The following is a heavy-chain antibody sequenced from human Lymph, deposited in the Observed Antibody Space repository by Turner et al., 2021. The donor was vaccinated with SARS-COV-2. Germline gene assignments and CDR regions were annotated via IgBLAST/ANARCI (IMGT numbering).Heavy chain of an antibody. CDR2: IYSGGST. J-gene: IGHJ6*02. CDR1: GFIVSSNY. CDR3: ARDLQLYGMDV. Sequence: EVQLVETGGGWIQPGGSLRLSCAASGFIVSSNYMNWVRQAPGKGLEWVSLIYSGGSTYYADSVKGRFTISRDNSKNTLYLQMNSLRAEDTAVYYCARDLQLYGMDVWGQGTTVTVSS. V-gene: IGHV3-53*02. D-gene: IGHD1-1*01.